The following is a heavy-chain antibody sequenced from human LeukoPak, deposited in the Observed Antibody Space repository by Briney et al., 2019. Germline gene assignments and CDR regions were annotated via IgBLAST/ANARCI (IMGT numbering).Heavy chain of an antibody. CDR2: INPNFGGT. Sequence: ASVKVSCKASGYTFTGYYMHWVRQAPGQGLEWMGWINPNFGGTNYSQKFQGRVTMTRDTSISTAYMELRSLRSDDTAVYYCARVESGSYFNWFDPWGQGTLVTVSS. V-gene: IGHV1-2*02. CDR1: GYTFTGYY. CDR3: ARVESGSYFNWFDP. D-gene: IGHD1-26*01. J-gene: IGHJ5*02.